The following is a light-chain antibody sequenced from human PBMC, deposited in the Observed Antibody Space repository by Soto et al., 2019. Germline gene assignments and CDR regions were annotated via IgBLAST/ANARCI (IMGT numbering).Light chain of an antibody. V-gene: IGKV3-15*01. CDR1: QSVRSN. CDR3: QQYNNWPYT. Sequence: EIVMTQSPATLSVSPGERAALSCRASQSVRSNFAWYQQKPGQAPRLLVYDASTRATGIPARFSGSGSGTEFTLTISSLQPEDFAVYYCQQYNNWPYTFGQGTKLEIK. J-gene: IGKJ2*01. CDR2: DAS.